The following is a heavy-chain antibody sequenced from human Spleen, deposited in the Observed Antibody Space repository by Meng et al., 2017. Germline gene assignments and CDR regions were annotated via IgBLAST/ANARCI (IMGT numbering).Heavy chain of an antibody. D-gene: IGHD3-10*01. J-gene: IGHJ4*02. V-gene: IGHV4-4*02. Sequence: QVLLQESGPGRVKPSGTLSLPCAVHGCSISSSTWWSWVRQPPGKGLEWIGEINHSGSTNYNPSLKSRVTISVDTSKNQFSLKLSSVTAADTAVYYCARSPRVGVLGYWGQGTLVTVSS. CDR3: ARSPRVGVLGY. CDR2: INHSGST. CDR1: GCSISSSTW.